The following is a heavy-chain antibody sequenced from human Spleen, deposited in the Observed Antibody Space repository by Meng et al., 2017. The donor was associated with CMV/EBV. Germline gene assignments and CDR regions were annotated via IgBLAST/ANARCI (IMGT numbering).Heavy chain of an antibody. J-gene: IGHJ3*02. CDR1: GFTFSNYA. Sequence: GESLKISCAAAGFTFSNYAMSWVRQAPGKGLEWVSVIYSGGTSTYYADSVRGRFTISRDNSKNTLYLQMNSLRAEDTAVYYCAKARAGTVYVFDIWGQGTMVTVSS. D-gene: IGHD1/OR15-1a*01. CDR2: IYSGGTST. CDR3: AKARAGTVYVFDI. V-gene: IGHV3-23*03.